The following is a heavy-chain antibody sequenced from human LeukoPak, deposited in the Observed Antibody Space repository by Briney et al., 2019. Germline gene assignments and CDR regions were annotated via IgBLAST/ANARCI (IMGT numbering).Heavy chain of an antibody. D-gene: IGHD1-26*01. V-gene: IGHV3-23*01. J-gene: IGHJ4*02. Sequence: GGSLRLSCAASGFTFSSYAMTWVRQAPGKGLEWVSGISDSGGNTYYADSVKGRFTISRDNPKNTLYLQMNSLRAEDTAVYYCAKATWGGSGSYFDHWGQGTLATVSS. CDR3: AKATWGGSGSYFDH. CDR2: ISDSGGNT. CDR1: GFTFSSYA.